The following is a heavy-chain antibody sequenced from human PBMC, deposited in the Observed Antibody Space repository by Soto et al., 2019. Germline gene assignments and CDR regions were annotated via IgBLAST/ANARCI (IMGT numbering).Heavy chain of an antibody. D-gene: IGHD3-10*01. CDR3: AREERPGFYFDY. V-gene: IGHV1-69*13. CDR1: GGTFSSYA. Sequence: GASVKVSCKASGGTFSSYAISWVRQAPGQGLEWMGGIIPIFGTANYAQKFQGRVTITADESTSTAYMELSSLRSEDTAVYYCAREERPGFYFDYWGQGTLVTVSS. CDR2: IIPIFGTA. J-gene: IGHJ4*02.